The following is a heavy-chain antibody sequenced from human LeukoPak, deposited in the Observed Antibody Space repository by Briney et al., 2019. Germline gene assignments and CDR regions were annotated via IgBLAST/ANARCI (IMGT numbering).Heavy chain of an antibody. Sequence: SETLSLTCTVSGGSISSYYWSWLRQPPGKGLEWFGYIYYSGSTNYNPSLKSRVTISVDTSKNQFSLKLSSVTAADTAVYYCARAPTRRDAFDIWGQGTMVTVSS. CDR1: GGSISSYY. J-gene: IGHJ3*02. CDR3: ARAPTRRDAFDI. V-gene: IGHV4-59*01. CDR2: IYYSGST.